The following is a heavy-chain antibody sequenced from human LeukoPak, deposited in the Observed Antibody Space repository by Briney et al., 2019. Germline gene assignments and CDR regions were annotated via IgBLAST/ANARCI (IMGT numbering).Heavy chain of an antibody. CDR1: GGSISSSSYY. CDR2: IYYSGST. D-gene: IGHD1-26*01. CDR3: ARQSGGYSGLYFFHY. J-gene: IGHJ4*02. Sequence: SETLSLTCTVSGGSISSSSYYWGWIRQPPGKGLEWIGSIYYSGSTYYNPSLKSRVTISVDTFKNQFSLKLSSVTAADTAVYYCARQSGGYSGLYFFHYWGQGTLVTVSS. V-gene: IGHV4-39*01.